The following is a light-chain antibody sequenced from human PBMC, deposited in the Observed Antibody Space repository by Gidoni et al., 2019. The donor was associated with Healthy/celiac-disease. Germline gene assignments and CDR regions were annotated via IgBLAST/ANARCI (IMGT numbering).Light chain of an antibody. CDR2: GAS. J-gene: IGKJ2*01. CDR1: QSVSSSY. V-gene: IGKV3-20*01. CDR3: QQYGSSPYT. Sequence: EIVWTQSPGTLSLSPGERATLSCRASQSVSSSYLAWYQQKPGQAPRLLIYGASSRPTGIPDRFSGSGSGTDFTLTSSRLEPEDFAVYYCQQYGSSPYTFGQGTKLEIK.